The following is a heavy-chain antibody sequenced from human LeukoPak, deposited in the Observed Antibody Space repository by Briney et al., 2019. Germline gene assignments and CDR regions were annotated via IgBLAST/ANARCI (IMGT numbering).Heavy chain of an antibody. J-gene: IGHJ6*02. CDR2: VYSGGNT. V-gene: IGHV3-53*01. CDR1: GFTVSSNY. Sequence: PGGSLRLSCAASGFTVSSNYMSWVRQAPGKGLEWVSVVYSGGNTYYADSADSVKGRFTISRDNSKNTLHLQMNSLRAEDTAVYYCARDRPMDVWGQGTTVTVSS. CDR3: ARDRPMDV.